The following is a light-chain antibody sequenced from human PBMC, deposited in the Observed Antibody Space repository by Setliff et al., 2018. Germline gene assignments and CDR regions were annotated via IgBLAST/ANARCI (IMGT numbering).Light chain of an antibody. V-gene: IGLV2-14*03. CDR3: SSNTNSDTLFV. CDR2: DVN. Sequence: QSALTQPASVSGSPGQSITIGCTGLSSDVSDYNFVSWYQQHPGKAPKLIISDVNNRPSRVSNRFSGSKSGNTASLTISGLQAEDDADYYCSSNTNSDTLFVFGGGTKVTVL. CDR1: SSDVSDYNF. J-gene: IGLJ2*01.